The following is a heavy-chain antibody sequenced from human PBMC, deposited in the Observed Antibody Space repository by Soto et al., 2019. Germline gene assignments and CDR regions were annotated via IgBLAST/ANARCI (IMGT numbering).Heavy chain of an antibody. CDR2: ISSTGTTI. CDR3: AREYSDGYNT. CDR1: GFTFSYYE. J-gene: IGHJ5*02. Sequence: GGSLRLSCVASGFTFSYYEMNWVRQAPGKGLEWVSYISSTGTTIYYADSVKGRFTISRDDAKSSLYLQMDSLRVEDTAVYFCAREYSDGYNTCGQGTLVTVSS. V-gene: IGHV3-48*03. D-gene: IGHD5-12*01.